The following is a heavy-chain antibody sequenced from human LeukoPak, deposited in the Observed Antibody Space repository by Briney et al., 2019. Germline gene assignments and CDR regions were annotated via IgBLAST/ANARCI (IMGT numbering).Heavy chain of an antibody. Sequence: PGGSLRLSCAASGFTFISYSMNWVRQVPGKGLEWVSYISSSSSTIYYADSVKGRFTISRDNAKNSLYLQMNSLRAEDTAVYFCVRAIGSNTLWGQGTLVTVSS. CDR3: VRAIGSNTL. CDR2: ISSSSSTI. J-gene: IGHJ4*02. V-gene: IGHV3-48*04. CDR1: GFTFISYS. D-gene: IGHD4-23*01.